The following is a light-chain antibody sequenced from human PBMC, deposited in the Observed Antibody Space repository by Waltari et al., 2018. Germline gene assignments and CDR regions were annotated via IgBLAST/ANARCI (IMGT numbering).Light chain of an antibody. Sequence: QSALTQPRSVSGSPGPSVTISCTGTSRAVGGYNYVSWYQQPPGKAPKLMIYDVSKRPSGVPDRFSGSKSGNTASLTISGLQAEDEADYYCCSYAGSYTYVFGTGTKVTVL. CDR2: DVS. V-gene: IGLV2-11*01. J-gene: IGLJ1*01. CDR3: CSYAGSYTYV. CDR1: SRAVGGYNY.